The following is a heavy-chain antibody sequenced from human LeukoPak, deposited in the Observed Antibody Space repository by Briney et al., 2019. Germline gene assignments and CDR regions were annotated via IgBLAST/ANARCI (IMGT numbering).Heavy chain of an antibody. J-gene: IGHJ4*02. CDR3: ARDGTDYYDSSGPED. D-gene: IGHD3-22*01. CDR1: GDSISSGDYY. Sequence: PSETLSLTCTVSGDSISSGDYYWSWIRQPAGKGLEWIGRIYTSGSTNYNPSLKSRVTMSVDTSKNQFSLKLSSVTAADTAVYYCARDGTDYYDSSGPEDWGQGTLVTVSS. V-gene: IGHV4-61*02. CDR2: IYTSGST.